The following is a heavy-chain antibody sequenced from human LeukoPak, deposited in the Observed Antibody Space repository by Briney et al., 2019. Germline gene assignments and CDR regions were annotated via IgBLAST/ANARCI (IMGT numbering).Heavy chain of an antibody. CDR3: ARGGLVRGTLNSLIGFDI. D-gene: IGHD3-10*01. CDR1: GYSISSGYY. J-gene: IGHJ3*02. V-gene: IGHV4-38-2*02. Sequence: SETLSLTCTVSGYSISSGYYWGWIRQPPGKGLEWIGNIYPTGSTYYNPSLKSRVTISVDTSKNQFSLQLNSVTPEDTALYYCARGGLVRGTLNSLIGFDIWDQGIMVTVSS. CDR2: IYPTGST.